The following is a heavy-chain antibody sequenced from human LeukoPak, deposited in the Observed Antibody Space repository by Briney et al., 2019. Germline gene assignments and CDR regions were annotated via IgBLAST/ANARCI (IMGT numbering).Heavy chain of an antibody. V-gene: IGHV3-23*01. J-gene: IGHJ6*03. CDR3: AKNDGNLPYYYYYMDV. CDR2: TSSSDPGT. Sequence: GGSLRLSCAASGFPLSSYAMSWVRQGPGKGLEWVAATSSSDPGTYHADSVKARFTISRDNSKITLYLQMNSLRAEDTAVYYCAKNDGNLPYYYYYMDVWGKGTTVTVPS. CDR1: GFPLSSYA. D-gene: IGHD1-1*01.